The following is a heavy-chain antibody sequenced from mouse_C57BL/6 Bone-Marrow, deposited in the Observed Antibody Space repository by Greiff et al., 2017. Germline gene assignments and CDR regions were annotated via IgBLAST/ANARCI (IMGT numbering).Heavy chain of an antibody. CDR2: ISDGGRYT. J-gene: IGHJ4*01. V-gene: IGHV5-4*01. CDR3: ARDRLLRYLYAMDY. CDR1: GFTFSSYA. Sequence: EVKLVESGGGLVKPGGSLKLSCAASGFTFSSYAMSWVRQTPEKRLEWVATISDGGRYTYYPDNVKGRFTISRDNAKNNLYLQMSHLKSEDTAMYYCARDRLLRYLYAMDYWGQGTSVTVSS. D-gene: IGHD1-1*01.